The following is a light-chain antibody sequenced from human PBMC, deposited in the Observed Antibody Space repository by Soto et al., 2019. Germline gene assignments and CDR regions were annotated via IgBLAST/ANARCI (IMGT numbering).Light chain of an antibody. Sequence: EIVLTQFPGTLSLSPGESATLSCRASQSVSSSNLAWYQQKPGQTPRVLIYGASSRASGIPDRFSGSGSGTDFTLTISRLEPEDFAVYYCQQCGSSPLTFGGGTRVEIK. CDR1: QSVSSSN. CDR2: GAS. J-gene: IGKJ4*01. V-gene: IGKV3-20*01. CDR3: QQCGSSPLT.